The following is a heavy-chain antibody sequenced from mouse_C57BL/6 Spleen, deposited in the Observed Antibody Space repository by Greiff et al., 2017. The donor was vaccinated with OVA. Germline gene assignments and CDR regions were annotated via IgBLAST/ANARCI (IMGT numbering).Heavy chain of an antibody. CDR1: GYAFSSSW. V-gene: IGHV1-82*01. CDR2: IYPGDGDT. CDR3: AREDWGY. J-gene: IGHJ2*01. Sequence: VKLVESGPELVKPGASVKLSCKASGYAFSSSWMNWVKQRPGKGLEWIGRIYPGDGDTNYNGKFKGKATLTADKSSSTAYMQLSRLTSEDSAFYCGAREDWGYWGQGTTLTVSS.